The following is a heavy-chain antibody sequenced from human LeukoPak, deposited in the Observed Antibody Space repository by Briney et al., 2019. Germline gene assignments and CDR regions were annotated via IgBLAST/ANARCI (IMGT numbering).Heavy chain of an antibody. J-gene: IGHJ4*02. CDR1: GYTFTGYY. V-gene: IGHV1-2*02. CDR3: ARLPVPAAINPFDY. CDR2: INPKSGGT. Sequence: ASVKVSCKASGYTFTGYYMHWVRQAPGQGLEGMGWINPKSGGTNYAQKFQGRVTMTRDTSISTAYMELRRLRSDDTAVYYCARLPVPAAINPFDYWGQGTLVTVSS. D-gene: IGHD2-2*01.